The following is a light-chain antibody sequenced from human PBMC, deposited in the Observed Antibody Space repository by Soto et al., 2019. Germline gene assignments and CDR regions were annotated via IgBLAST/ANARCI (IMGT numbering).Light chain of an antibody. Sequence: QSALTQPGSVSGSPGQSITISCTGTSSDVGGYNYVSWYQQHPGKAPKLMIYDVSNRPSGVSNRFSGSKSANTASLTISGLQAEDEADYYCSSYTGSSTYVVFGGGTKLTVL. V-gene: IGLV2-14*01. CDR2: DVS. CDR1: SSDVGGYNY. CDR3: SSYTGSSTYVV. J-gene: IGLJ2*01.